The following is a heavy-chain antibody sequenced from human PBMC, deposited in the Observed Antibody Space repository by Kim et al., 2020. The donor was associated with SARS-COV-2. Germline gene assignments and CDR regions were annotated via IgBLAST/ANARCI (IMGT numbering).Heavy chain of an antibody. V-gene: IGHV4-61*01. CDR2: IYYSGST. CDR3: ARGGRVLEDYYGMDV. Sequence: SETLSLTCTVSGGSVSSGSYYWSWIRQPPGKGLEWIGYIYYSGSTNYNPSLKSRVTISVDTSKNQFSLKLSSVTAADTAVYYCARGGRVLEDYYGMDVWGQGTTVTVSS. J-gene: IGHJ6*02. CDR1: GGSVSSGSYY. D-gene: IGHD2-8*02.